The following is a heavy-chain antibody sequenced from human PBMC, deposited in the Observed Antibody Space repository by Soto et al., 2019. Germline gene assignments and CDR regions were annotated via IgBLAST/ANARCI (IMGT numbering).Heavy chain of an antibody. D-gene: IGHD6-19*01. CDR2: IDYTGGTT. CDR1: GFTFSILA. Sequence: LRLSCAASGFTFSILAMGWVRQAPGKGLEWVSVIDYTGGTTYYTDSVKGRFTISRDNSKKMLYLQMNSLRAEDTAVYYCAKDATRTDGWYYFDYWGQGALVTVYS. CDR3: AKDATRTDGWYYFDY. J-gene: IGHJ4*02. V-gene: IGHV3-23*01.